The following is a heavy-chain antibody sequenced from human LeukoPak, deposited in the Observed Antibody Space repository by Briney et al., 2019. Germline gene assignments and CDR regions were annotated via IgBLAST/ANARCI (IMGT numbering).Heavy chain of an antibody. V-gene: IGHV3-33*01. CDR1: GFTFSNYG. CDR2: IWYDGTNK. J-gene: IGHJ5*02. CDR3: ARQNWFDP. Sequence: GGSLRLSCAASGFTFSNYGMHWVRRAPGKGLEWVAFIWYDGTNKYYADSVKGRFTISRDNSKNTLYLQMNSLRAEDTAVYYCARQNWFDPWGQGTLVTVSS.